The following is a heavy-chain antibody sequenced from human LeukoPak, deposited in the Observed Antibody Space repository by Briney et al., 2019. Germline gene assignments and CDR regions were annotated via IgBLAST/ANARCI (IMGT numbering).Heavy chain of an antibody. J-gene: IGHJ4*02. CDR1: GFTFSSYA. CDR2: ITSSGAAT. CDR3: AKDRPNYYGSNGHYYKLNGDC. Sequence: HLGGSLRLSCAASGFTFSSYAMSWVRQAPGKGLEWVSSITSSGAATYYADSVKGRFTISRDNSDNTLYLQMNSLRAEDTAVYYCAKDRPNYYGSNGHYYKLNGDCWGQGTLVTVSS. D-gene: IGHD3-22*01. V-gene: IGHV3-23*01.